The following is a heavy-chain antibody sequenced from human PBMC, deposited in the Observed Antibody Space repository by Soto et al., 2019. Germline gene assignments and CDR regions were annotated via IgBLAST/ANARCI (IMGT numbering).Heavy chain of an antibody. CDR3: VRATRYSSSSGGGD. CDR2: IIPIFGTA. D-gene: IGHD6-6*01. V-gene: IGHV1-69*06. Sequence: QVQLVQSGAEVKKPGSSVKVSCKASGGTFSSYAISWVRQAPGQGREWMGGIIPIFGTANYAQKFQGRVTITADKSTSTAYLERTSLGSAEPAVYYCVRATRYSSSSGGGDWGQGTLVTVSS. J-gene: IGHJ4*02. CDR1: GGTFSSYA.